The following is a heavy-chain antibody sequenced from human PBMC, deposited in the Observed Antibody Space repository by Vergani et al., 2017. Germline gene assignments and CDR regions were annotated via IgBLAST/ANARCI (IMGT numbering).Heavy chain of an antibody. CDR2: IIPIIRLA. CDR3: AKASGVVAALWLHVFFDY. D-gene: IGHD2-15*01. J-gene: IGHJ4*02. CDR1: GDIFNNYT. Sequence: QVHLEQSGTEVKKPGSSVKVSCKVSGDIFNNYTVTWVRQAPGQGLEWMGRIIPIIRLATSAQKFQDRVKITGDTSTNTVYMEMNNLRSEDTAVYYCAKASGVVAALWLHVFFDYWGQGTLVTVSS. V-gene: IGHV1-69*02.